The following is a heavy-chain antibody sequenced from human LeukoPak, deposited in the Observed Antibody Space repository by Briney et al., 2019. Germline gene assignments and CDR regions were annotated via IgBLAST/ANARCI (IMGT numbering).Heavy chain of an antibody. CDR1: RFTFSNYA. V-gene: IGHV3-23*01. CDR3: AKLQDFYDNSGYSYFDN. Sequence: PGGSLRLSCAASRFTFSNYAMSWVRQAPGKGLEWVSSITGNALNTYQADFIKGRFTISRDDSKNTLYLHLSSLRAEDTAVYYCAKLQDFYDNSGYSYFDNWGQGTLVTVSS. CDR2: ITGNALNT. J-gene: IGHJ4*02. D-gene: IGHD3-22*01.